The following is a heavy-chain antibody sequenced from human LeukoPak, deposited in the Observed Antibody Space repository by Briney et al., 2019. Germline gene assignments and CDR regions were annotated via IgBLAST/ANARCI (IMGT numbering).Heavy chain of an antibody. V-gene: IGHV3-30*02. Sequence: GGSLRLSCAASGFTFSSYGMHWVRQAPGKGLEWVAFIRYDGSNKYYADSVKGRFTISRDNSKNTLYLQMNSLRAEDTAVYYCAKDIASSSTIDYWGQGTLVTVSS. D-gene: IGHD6-6*01. CDR1: GFTFSSYG. J-gene: IGHJ4*02. CDR3: AKDIASSSTIDY. CDR2: IRYDGSNK.